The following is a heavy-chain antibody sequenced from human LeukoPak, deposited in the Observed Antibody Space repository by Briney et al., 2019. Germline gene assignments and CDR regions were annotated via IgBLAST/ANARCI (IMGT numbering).Heavy chain of an antibody. CDR3: ARLGLYGSGGYYAFDI. D-gene: IGHD3-10*01. CDR2: ISYDGSNK. Sequence: GRSLRLSCAASGFTFSSYAMHCVRDAPAKGLEWGAVISYDGSNKYYADSVKGRFTISRDNSKNTLYLQMNSLRAEDTAVYYCARLGLYGSGGYYAFDIWGQGTMVTVSS. V-gene: IGHV3-30*04. CDR1: GFTFSSYA. J-gene: IGHJ3*02.